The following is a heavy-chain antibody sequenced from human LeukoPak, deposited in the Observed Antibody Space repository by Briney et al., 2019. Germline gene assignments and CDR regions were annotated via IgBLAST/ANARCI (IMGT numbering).Heavy chain of an antibody. CDR1: GFTFSNAY. V-gene: IGHV3-15*07. CDR2: IKPKTDGETT. J-gene: IGHJ4*02. CDR3: TTDEMATIIKTQLSFVH. Sequence: PGGSLRLSCAASGFTFSNAYMNWVRQAPGKGLEWVGRIKPKTDGETTEYAAPVKDRFSISRDDSKNTLYLQVNSLITEDTAVYYCTTDEMATIIKTQLSFVHWGQGTLVTVSS. D-gene: IGHD5-12*01.